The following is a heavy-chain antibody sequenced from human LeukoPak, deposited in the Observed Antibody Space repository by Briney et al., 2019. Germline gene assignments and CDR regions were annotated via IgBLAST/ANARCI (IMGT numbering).Heavy chain of an antibody. CDR2: IYHSGST. CDR3: AKRYCSSTTCDDDRGAFDY. CDR1: GFTFSSYW. Sequence: GSLRLSCAASGFTFSSYWMSWVRQAPGKGEGWVGSIYHSGSTYYNPSLKSRVTISVDTSKNQFSLKLSSVTAADTAVYYCAKRYCSSTTCDDDRGAFDYWGQGTLVTVSS. D-gene: IGHD2-2*01. V-gene: IGHV4-38-2*01. J-gene: IGHJ4*02.